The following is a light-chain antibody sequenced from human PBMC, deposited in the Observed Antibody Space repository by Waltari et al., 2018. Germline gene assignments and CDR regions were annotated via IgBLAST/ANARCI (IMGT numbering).Light chain of an antibody. CDR2: AAS. Sequence: DIQLTQSPSFLSASVGDRVTITCRASQGIGSYLAWYQQKTGKAPKLLICAASTLQSGVPSRFSGSGSGTEFTLTISSLQPEDFATYYCQQLNSYPHTFGRGTKLEIK. J-gene: IGKJ2*01. CDR1: QGIGSY. CDR3: QQLNSYPHT. V-gene: IGKV1-9*01.